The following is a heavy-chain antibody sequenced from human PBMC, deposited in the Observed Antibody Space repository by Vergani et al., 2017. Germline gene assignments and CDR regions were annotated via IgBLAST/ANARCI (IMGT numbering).Heavy chain of an antibody. CDR2: IKSTFDRGTT. D-gene: IGHD2-21*01. J-gene: IGHJ6*02. V-gene: IGHV3-15*07. CDR3: TTDPRYCGDGSCYWLRDHHYYGMDV. CDR1: GFSFRNAW. Sequence: EVQLVESGGGIVKPGASLRLSCVASGFSFRNAWMNWVRRTPGKGLEWVGRIKSTFDRGTTDYAAAVKGRFTISRDDSKNTLFLQMNGLKTEDIGVYYCTTDPRYCGDGSCYWLRDHHYYGMDVWGQGP.